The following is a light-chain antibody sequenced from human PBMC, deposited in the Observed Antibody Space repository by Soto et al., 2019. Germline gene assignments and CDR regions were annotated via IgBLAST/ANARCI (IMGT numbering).Light chain of an antibody. CDR1: QGISNF. J-gene: IGKJ4*01. CDR2: LAS. CDR3: QKDNRAPLT. V-gene: IGKV1-27*01. Sequence: DIQMTQSPSSLSASVGDRVTISCRASQGISNFVAWYQQKPGKAPKLLIYLASTCQSGVPSRFSGRGSGTEFTLTISSLQPEEVATEYGQKDNRAPLTFGGGTKVEIK.